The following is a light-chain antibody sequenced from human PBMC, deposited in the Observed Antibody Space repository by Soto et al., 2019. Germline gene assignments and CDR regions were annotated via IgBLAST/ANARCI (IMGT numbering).Light chain of an antibody. Sequence: EIVLTQSPATLSLSPGERATLSCGASQSVGSFLAWYQQKPGQAPRLLIYAASNRATGIPARFGGSGSGTDFTLTIDSLEPEDFAVYYCQQRNVWPPITFGQGTRLEIK. CDR3: QQRNVWPPIT. V-gene: IGKV3-11*01. CDR2: AAS. J-gene: IGKJ5*01. CDR1: QSVGSF.